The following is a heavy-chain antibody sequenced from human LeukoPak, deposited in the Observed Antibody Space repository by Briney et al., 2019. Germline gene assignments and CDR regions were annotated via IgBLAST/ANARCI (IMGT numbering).Heavy chain of an antibody. CDR1: GFTFSSYA. Sequence: PGGSLSLSCAASGFTFSSYAMSWVRQAPGKGLEWVSAISGSGGSTFYADSVKGRFTISRDNSKNTPYLQMNSLRAEDTDVYYCAKDFGYEWDIVVVVAATPGALDYWGQGTLVTVSS. J-gene: IGHJ4*02. CDR3: AKDFGYEWDIVVVVAATPGALDY. V-gene: IGHV3-23*01. CDR2: ISGSGGST. D-gene: IGHD2-15*01.